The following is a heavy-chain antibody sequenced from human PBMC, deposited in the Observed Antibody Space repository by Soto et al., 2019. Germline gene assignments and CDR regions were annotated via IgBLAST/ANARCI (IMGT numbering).Heavy chain of an antibody. J-gene: IGHJ5*02. V-gene: IGHV3-23*01. Sequence: GGSLRLSCAASGFTFSSYAMIWVRKATGKGLEWVSGISGSGVSTYYADSVKGRFTISRDNSKNTLYLQMNSLRAEDTAVYYCARSRDFWSGYHWFDPWGQGTLVTVSS. CDR3: ARSRDFWSGYHWFDP. CDR1: GFTFSSYA. D-gene: IGHD3-3*01. CDR2: ISGSGVST.